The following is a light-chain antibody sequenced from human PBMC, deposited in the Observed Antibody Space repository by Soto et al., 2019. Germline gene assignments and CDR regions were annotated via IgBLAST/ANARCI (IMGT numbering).Light chain of an antibody. CDR1: QSVSSS. V-gene: IGKV3-15*01. CDR2: GAS. CDR3: QQYIDWPRT. J-gene: IGKJ1*01. Sequence: IVMRQSPATLSVSSGERATLSCRASQSVSSSLAWYQHKPGQAPRLLMYGASTRATGVPARFSGSGSGTEFTLTISSLQSEDFAVYYCQQYIDWPRTFGQGTTVEIK.